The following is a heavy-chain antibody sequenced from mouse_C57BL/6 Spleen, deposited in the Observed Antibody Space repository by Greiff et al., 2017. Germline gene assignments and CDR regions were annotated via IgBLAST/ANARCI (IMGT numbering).Heavy chain of an antibody. CDR2: ILPGSGST. V-gene: IGHV1-9*01. J-gene: IGHJ2*01. Sequence: QVQLQQSGAELMKPGASVKLSCKATGYTFTGYWIEWVKQRPGHGLEWIGEILPGSGSTNYNEKFTGKATFTADTSSNTAYRQLYSLTTEYSAIYYCARWGDYDGAFDYWGQGTTLTVSS. CDR1: GYTFTGYW. CDR3: ARWGDYDGAFDY. D-gene: IGHD2-4*01.